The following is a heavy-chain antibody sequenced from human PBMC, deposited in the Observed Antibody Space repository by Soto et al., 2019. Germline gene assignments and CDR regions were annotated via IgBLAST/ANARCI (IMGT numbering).Heavy chain of an antibody. CDR2: FIPMLGTS. D-gene: IGHD3-22*01. J-gene: IGHJ4*02. CDR1: GDTFSKST. Sequence: GASVKVSCKASGDTFSKSTFSWVRQVPGQGLEWMGRFIPMLGTSNYAQKFQGRVTITADKSTSTAYMDLSSLTPEDTAVYYCASLYDDRSGNFDYWGQGTLVTV. V-gene: IGHV1-69*08. CDR3: ASLYDDRSGNFDY.